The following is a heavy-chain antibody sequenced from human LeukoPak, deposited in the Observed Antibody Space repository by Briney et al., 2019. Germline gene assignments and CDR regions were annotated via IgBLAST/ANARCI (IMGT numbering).Heavy chain of an antibody. CDR2: ISAYNGNT. Sequence: ASVKVSCKASGGTFSSYAISWVRQAPGQGLEWMGWISAYNGNTNYAQKLQGRVTMTTDTSTSTAYMELRSLRSDDTAVYYCARDSHPGIAAAGTEVDYWDQGTLVTVSS. J-gene: IGHJ4*02. CDR1: GGTFSSYA. V-gene: IGHV1-18*01. D-gene: IGHD6-13*01. CDR3: ARDSHPGIAAAGTEVDY.